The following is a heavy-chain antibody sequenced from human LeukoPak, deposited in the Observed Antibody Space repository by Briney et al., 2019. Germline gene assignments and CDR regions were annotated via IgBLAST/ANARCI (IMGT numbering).Heavy chain of an antibody. V-gene: IGHV3-7*01. CDR3: ASARRKQWLESFFFDY. CDR1: GFTFSSYW. Sequence: PGGSLRLSCAASGFTFSSYWMSWVRQAPGKGLEWVANIKQDGSEKYYVDSVKGRFTISRDNAKNSLYLQMNSLRAEDTAVYYCASARRKQWLESFFFDYWGQRTLVTVSS. CDR2: IKQDGSEK. D-gene: IGHD6-19*01. J-gene: IGHJ4*02.